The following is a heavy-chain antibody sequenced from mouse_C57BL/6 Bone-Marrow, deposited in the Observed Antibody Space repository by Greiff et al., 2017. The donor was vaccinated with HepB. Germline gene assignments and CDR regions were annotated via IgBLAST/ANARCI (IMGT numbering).Heavy chain of an antibody. J-gene: IGHJ3*01. V-gene: IGHV1-55*01. Sequence: QVQLQRPGAELVKPGASVKMSCKASGYTFTSYWITWVKQRPGQGLEWIGDIYPGSGSTNYNEKFKSKATLTVDTSSSTAYMQLSSLTSEDSAVYYCARWIYYDYDGFAYWGQGTLVTVSA. CDR1: GYTFTSYW. D-gene: IGHD2-4*01. CDR2: IYPGSGST. CDR3: ARWIYYDYDGFAY.